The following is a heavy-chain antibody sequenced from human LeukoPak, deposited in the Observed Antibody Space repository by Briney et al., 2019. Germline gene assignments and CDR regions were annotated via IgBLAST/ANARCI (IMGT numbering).Heavy chain of an antibody. V-gene: IGHV1-69*13. CDR2: IIPIFGTA. CDR3: ARSYDFWSGSPY. Sequence: SVKVSCKASGGTFSSYAISWVRQAPGQGLEWMGGIIPIFGTANYAQKFQGRVTITADESTSTAYMELSSLRSEDTAVYYCARSYDFWSGSPYWGQGTLVTVSS. D-gene: IGHD3-3*01. J-gene: IGHJ4*02. CDR1: GGTFSSYA.